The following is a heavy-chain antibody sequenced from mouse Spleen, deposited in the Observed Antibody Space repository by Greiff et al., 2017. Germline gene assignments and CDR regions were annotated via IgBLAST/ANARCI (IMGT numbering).Heavy chain of an antibody. J-gene: IGHJ4*01. CDR1: GFTFSSYA. V-gene: IGHV5-6-2*01. Sequence: EVKLVESGGGLVKPGGSLKLSCAASGFTFSSYAMSWVRQTPEKRLEWVAAINSNGGSTYYPDTVKDRFTISRDNAKNTLYLQMSSLRSEDTALYYCARQRQGYAMDYWGQGTSVTVSS. D-gene: IGHD3-2*01. CDR3: ARQRQGYAMDY. CDR2: INSNGGST.